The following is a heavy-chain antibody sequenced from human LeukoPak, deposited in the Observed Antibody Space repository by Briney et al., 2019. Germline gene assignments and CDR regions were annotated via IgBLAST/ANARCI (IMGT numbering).Heavy chain of an antibody. J-gene: IGHJ5*02. D-gene: IGHD3-22*01. CDR1: GFTFSNYG. CDR3: ARSSSGGWFDP. Sequence: GGSLRLSCAASGFTFSNYGISWVRQAPGKGLEWVSGISGSGGNTYYADSVKGRFTISRDNSKNTLYLQMNSLRAEDTAVYYCARSSSGGWFDPWGQGTLVTVSS. V-gene: IGHV3-23*01. CDR2: ISGSGGNT.